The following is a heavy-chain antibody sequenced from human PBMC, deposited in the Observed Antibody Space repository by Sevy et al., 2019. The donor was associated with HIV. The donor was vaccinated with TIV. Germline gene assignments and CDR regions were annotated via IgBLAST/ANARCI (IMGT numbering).Heavy chain of an antibody. CDR3: TREDIVLGEDNYYGVDV. CDR2: IYSDGRT. CDR1: GFSVSSNY. V-gene: IGHV3-53*01. Sequence: GGSLRLSCVVSGFSVSSNYMSWVRQAPGKGLEWVSNIYSDGRTYYADSVSGRFTISRDTSKNTVYLEMKSLRAEDTAVYYCTREDIVLGEDNYYGVDVWGHGTTVTVSS. D-gene: IGHD2-15*01. J-gene: IGHJ6*02.